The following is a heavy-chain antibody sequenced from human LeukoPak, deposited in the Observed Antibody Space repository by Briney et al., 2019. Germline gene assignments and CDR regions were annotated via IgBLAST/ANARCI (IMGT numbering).Heavy chain of an antibody. V-gene: IGHV3-53*01. CDR3: ARDQNYNYDSSGSPVA. D-gene: IGHD3-22*01. CDR2: IYSGGST. CDR1: GFTVSSNY. Sequence: GGSLRLSCAASGFTVSSNYMSWVRQAPGKGLGWVSIIYSGGSTYYADSVKGRFTISRDNSKNTLYLQMNSLRAEDTAVYYCARDQNYNYDSSGSPVAWGQGTLVTVSS. J-gene: IGHJ5*02.